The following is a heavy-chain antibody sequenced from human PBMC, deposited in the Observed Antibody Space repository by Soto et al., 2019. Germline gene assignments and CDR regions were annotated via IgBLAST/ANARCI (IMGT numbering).Heavy chain of an antibody. CDR2: VYYSGST. CDR3: ALHDFGEYFFDY. Sequence: PSETLSLTCTVSGGSVSSSIYYWDWIRQPPGKGLEWIGSVYYSGSTYYNPSLKSRVTMSVDTSKNQFSLKLRSVTAADTAAYFCALHDFGEYFFDYWGQGTLVTVSS. V-gene: IGHV4-39*01. J-gene: IGHJ4*02. D-gene: IGHD4-17*01. CDR1: GGSVSSSIYY.